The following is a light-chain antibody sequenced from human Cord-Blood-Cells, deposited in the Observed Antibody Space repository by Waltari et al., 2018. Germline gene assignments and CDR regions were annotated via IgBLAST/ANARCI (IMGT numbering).Light chain of an antibody. J-gene: IGLJ3*02. Sequence: QSVLTRPPSASGTPGQRFTISCSGSSSNIGSNYVYWYQQPPGTAPKRLIYRNNQRPSGVPDRFSGSKSGPSASLAISGLRSEDEADYYCAAWDDSLSGWVFGGGTKLTVL. CDR1: SSNIGSNY. CDR3: AAWDDSLSGWV. V-gene: IGLV1-47*01. CDR2: RNN.